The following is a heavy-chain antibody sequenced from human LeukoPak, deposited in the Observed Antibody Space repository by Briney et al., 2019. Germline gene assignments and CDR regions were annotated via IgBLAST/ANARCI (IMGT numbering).Heavy chain of an antibody. CDR2: IRYDGSNK. CDR1: GFTFSSYG. V-gene: IGHV3-30*02. Sequence: PGGSLRLSCAASGFTFSSYGMHWVRQAPGKGLEWVAFIRYDGSNKYYADSVKGRFTISRDNSKNTLYLQMNSLRAEDTAVYYCAKDFVSPDSAASFKDYWGQGTLVTVSS. J-gene: IGHJ4*02. CDR3: AKDFVSPDSAASFKDY. D-gene: IGHD1-14*01.